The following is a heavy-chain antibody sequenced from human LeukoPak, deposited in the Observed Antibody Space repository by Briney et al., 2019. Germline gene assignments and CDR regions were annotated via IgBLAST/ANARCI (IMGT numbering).Heavy chain of an antibody. CDR2: INPDGSST. CDR1: EITFSNSR. Sequence: GGSLRLSCAASEITFSNSRMHWVRQAPGKGLVWVAVINPDGSSTIYADSVKGRFTISRDISKNTLYLQMNSLRAEDTAVYYCAKGPKQLLVRRSVWSYMDVWGKGTTVTIS. J-gene: IGHJ6*03. CDR3: AKGPKQLLVRRSVWSYMDV. D-gene: IGHD5/OR15-5a*01. V-gene: IGHV3-74*01.